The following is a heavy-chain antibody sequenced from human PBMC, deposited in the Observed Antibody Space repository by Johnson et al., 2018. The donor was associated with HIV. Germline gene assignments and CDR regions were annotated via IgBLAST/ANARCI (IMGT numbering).Heavy chain of an antibody. Sequence: QVQLVESGGGVVQPGRSLRLSCAASGFTFSSYAMHWVRQAPGKGLEWVAVISYDGSNKYYADSVKGRFTISRDNSKNTLYLQMNSLRAEDTAVYYCAKSNPMIVVVDAFDIWGQGTMVTVSS. J-gene: IGHJ3*02. D-gene: IGHD3-22*01. V-gene: IGHV3-30*18. CDR2: ISYDGSNK. CDR1: GFTFSSYA. CDR3: AKSNPMIVVVDAFDI.